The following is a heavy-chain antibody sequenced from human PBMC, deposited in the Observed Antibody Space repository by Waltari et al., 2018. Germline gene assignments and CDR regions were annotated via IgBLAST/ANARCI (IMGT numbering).Heavy chain of an antibody. Sequence: QLQESGPGVVKPSETLSLTCSVSGGSISDTTSYWGWIRQPPGKGLEWIGAVFYSGRTFYNPSLNSQVTFSVDTSNNHFSLKLQSVTAADTAVYYCSRGGSDYCLNGVCSAFDYWGQGTLVAVSS. V-gene: IGHV4-39*07. J-gene: IGHJ4*02. D-gene: IGHD2-8*01. CDR1: GGSISDTTSY. CDR3: SRGGSDYCLNGVCSAFDY. CDR2: VFYSGRT.